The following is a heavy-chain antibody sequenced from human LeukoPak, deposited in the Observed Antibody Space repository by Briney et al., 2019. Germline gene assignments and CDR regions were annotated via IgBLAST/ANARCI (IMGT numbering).Heavy chain of an antibody. CDR1: GFTVSSNY. CDR3: ASSTPSSGYYFDY. CDR2: IYSGGST. V-gene: IGHV3-53*01. D-gene: IGHD1-14*01. J-gene: IGHJ4*02. Sequence: PGGSLRLSCAASGFTVSSNYMSWVRQAPGKGLEWVSVIYSGGSTYYADSVKGRFTISRDNSKNTLYLQMDSLRAEDTAVYYCASSTPSSGYYFDYWGQGTLVTVSS.